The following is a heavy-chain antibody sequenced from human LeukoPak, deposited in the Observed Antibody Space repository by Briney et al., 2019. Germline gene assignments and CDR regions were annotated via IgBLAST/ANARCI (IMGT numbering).Heavy chain of an antibody. CDR2: INHSGST. CDR3: ARGLSRGLDN. Sequence: PSETLSLTCAVYGGSFSGYYWSWIRHPPGKGLEWIGEINHSGSTNYNPSLKSRVTISVDTSKNQFSLNLSSVTAADTAVYYCARGLSRGLDNWGQGTLVTVSS. CDR1: GGSFSGYY. V-gene: IGHV4-34*01. J-gene: IGHJ4*02.